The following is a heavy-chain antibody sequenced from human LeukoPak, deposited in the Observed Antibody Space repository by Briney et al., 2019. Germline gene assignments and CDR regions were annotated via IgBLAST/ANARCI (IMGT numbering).Heavy chain of an antibody. D-gene: IGHD3-10*01. CDR2: IKQDGSEK. Sequence: PGGSLRLSCAASGFTFSSYWMSWVRQAPGKGLEWVANIKQDGSEKYYVDSVKGRFTISRDNAKNSLYLQMNSLRAEDTALYHCARVIGNKYRSGSYPDYWGQGTLVTVSS. CDR1: GFTFSSYW. J-gene: IGHJ4*02. V-gene: IGHV3-7*03. CDR3: ARVIGNKYRSGSYPDY.